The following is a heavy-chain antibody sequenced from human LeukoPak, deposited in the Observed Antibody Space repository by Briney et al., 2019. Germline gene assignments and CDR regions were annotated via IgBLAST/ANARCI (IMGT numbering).Heavy chain of an antibody. D-gene: IGHD2/OR15-2a*01. V-gene: IGHV1-8*01. CDR1: GYTFTSYD. Sequence: ASVKVSCKASGYTFTSYDINWVRQATGQGLEWMGWMNPNSGNTGYAQKFQGRVTMTRNTSISTAYMELSSLRSEDTAVYYCARVLSTRSLGGYYYYGMDVWGQGTTVTVS. CDR2: MNPNSGNT. J-gene: IGHJ6*02. CDR3: ARVLSTRSLGGYYYYGMDV.